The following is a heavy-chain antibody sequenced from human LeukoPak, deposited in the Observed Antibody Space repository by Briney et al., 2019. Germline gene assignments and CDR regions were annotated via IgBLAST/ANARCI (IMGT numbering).Heavy chain of an antibody. CDR1: GYTFTDYY. CDR2: VDPEDGET. CDR3: ATVDYVDY. Sequence: ASVKVSCKVSGYTFTDYYMHWVQQAPGKGLGWMGLVDPEDGETIYAEKFQGRVTTTADTSTDTAYMELSSLRSEDTAVYYCATVDYVDYWGQGTPVTVSS. V-gene: IGHV1-69-2*01. J-gene: IGHJ4*02.